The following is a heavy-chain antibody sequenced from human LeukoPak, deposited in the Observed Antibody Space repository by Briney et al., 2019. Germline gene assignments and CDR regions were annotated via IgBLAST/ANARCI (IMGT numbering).Heavy chain of an antibody. D-gene: IGHD3-10*01. CDR1: GGSFSSNTYY. V-gene: IGHV4-39*01. CDR3: ARIYGSGSYYNRYNFDY. Sequence: PSETLSLTCSVSGGSFSSNTYYWGWIRQPPGKGLEWIGSFHYSGSTYYNPSLKSRATISVDTSKNQFSLKLSSVTAADTAVYYCARIYGSGSYYNRYNFDYWGQGTLVTVSS. CDR2: FHYSGST. J-gene: IGHJ4*02.